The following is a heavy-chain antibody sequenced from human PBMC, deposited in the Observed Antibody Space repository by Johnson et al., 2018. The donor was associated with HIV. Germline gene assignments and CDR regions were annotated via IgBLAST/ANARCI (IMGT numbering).Heavy chain of an antibody. CDR1: GFTFSSYW. Sequence: VQLVESGGGLVQPGGSLRLSCVASGFTFSSYWMSWVRQAPGKGLEWVANIKQDGSEKYYVDSVKGRFTISRDNAKNSLYLQMNSLRAEDTAFYYCGRDMRGGMGTMGRDAFGIWGQGAMVTGSS. J-gene: IGHJ3*02. V-gene: IGHV3-7*03. D-gene: IGHD7-27*01. CDR3: GRDMRGGMGTMGRDAFGI. CDR2: IKQDGSEK.